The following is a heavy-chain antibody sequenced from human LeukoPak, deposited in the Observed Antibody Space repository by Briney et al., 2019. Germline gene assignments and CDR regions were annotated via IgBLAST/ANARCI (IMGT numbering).Heavy chain of an antibody. CDR1: GGSISSGDYY. CDR2: IYYRGST. J-gene: IGHJ6*03. Sequence: SQTLSLTCTVSGGSISSGDYYWSWIRQPPGKGLEWIGYIYYRGSTYYNPSLKSRVTISVDTSKNQFSLKLSSVTAAGTAVYYCAREHGYYYMDVWGKGTTVTVSS. D-gene: IGHD2-21*01. V-gene: IGHV4-30-4*08. CDR3: AREHGYYYMDV.